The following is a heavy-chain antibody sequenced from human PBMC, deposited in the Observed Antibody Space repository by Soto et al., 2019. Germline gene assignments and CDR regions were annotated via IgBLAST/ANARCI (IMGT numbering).Heavy chain of an antibody. CDR1: GFTFSSYG. J-gene: IGHJ5*02. V-gene: IGHV3-33*01. Sequence: PGGSLRLSCAASGFTFSSYGMHWVRRAPGKGLEWVAVIWYDGSNKYYADSVKDRFTISRDNSKNTLYLQMNSLRAEDTAVYYCERDPNANSNFPRWFDPWGQGTLVTVSS. D-gene: IGHD4-4*01. CDR2: IWYDGSNK. CDR3: ERDPNANSNFPRWFDP.